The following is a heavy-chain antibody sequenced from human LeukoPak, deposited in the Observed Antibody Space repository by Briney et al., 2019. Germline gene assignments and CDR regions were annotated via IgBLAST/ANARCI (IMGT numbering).Heavy chain of an antibody. V-gene: IGHV4-34*01. Sequence: PSETLSLTCAVYGGSFSGYYWSWIGHPPGKGLEGIGEINHSGSTKYNPSLKSRVTISVDTSKNQFCLKLSSVTAADTAVYYCARGATYYYGSGSYLQHWGQGTLVTVSS. J-gene: IGHJ1*01. CDR3: ARGATYYYGSGSYLQH. CDR1: GGSFSGYY. CDR2: INHSGST. D-gene: IGHD3-10*01.